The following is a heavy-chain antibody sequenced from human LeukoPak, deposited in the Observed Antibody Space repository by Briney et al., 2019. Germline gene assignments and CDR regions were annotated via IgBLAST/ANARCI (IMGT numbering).Heavy chain of an antibody. J-gene: IGHJ3*02. CDR1: GYTFTSYG. V-gene: IGHV1-18*01. CDR3: ARDRDSSGYYVVGPSVFDI. Sequence: GASVKVSCKASGYTFTSYGISCVRQAPGQGLEWMEWISAYNGNTNYAQKLQGRVTMTTDTSTSTAYMELRSLRSDDTAVYYCARDRDSSGYYVVGPSVFDIWGQGTMVTVSS. D-gene: IGHD3-22*01. CDR2: ISAYNGNT.